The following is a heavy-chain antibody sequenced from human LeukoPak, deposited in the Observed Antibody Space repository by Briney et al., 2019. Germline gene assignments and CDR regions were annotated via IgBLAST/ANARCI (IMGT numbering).Heavy chain of an antibody. CDR3: AREPPYGGNGFDY. J-gene: IGHJ4*02. V-gene: IGHV4-30-2*01. Sequence: SETLSLTCTVSGGSISSGGYYWSWIRQPPGKGLEWIGYIYHSGSTYYNPSLKSRVTISVDRSKNQFSLKLSSVTAADTAVYYCAREPPYGGNGFDYWGQGTLVTVSS. D-gene: IGHD4-23*01. CDR1: GGSISSGGYY. CDR2: IYHSGST.